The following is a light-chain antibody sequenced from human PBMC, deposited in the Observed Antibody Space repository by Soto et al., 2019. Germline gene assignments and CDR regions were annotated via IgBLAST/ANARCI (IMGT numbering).Light chain of an antibody. CDR3: QQYYNWPRT. V-gene: IGKV3-15*01. J-gene: IGKJ1*01. Sequence: EVVLTQSPGTLSLSRGERATLSCRASQSVSSNLAWYQHRPGQAPRILTYGASTRDTGIPARFSGSGSGTEFTLTISRLQPEDFEVYYCQQYYNWPRTFGQGTKVDIK. CDR1: QSVSSN. CDR2: GAS.